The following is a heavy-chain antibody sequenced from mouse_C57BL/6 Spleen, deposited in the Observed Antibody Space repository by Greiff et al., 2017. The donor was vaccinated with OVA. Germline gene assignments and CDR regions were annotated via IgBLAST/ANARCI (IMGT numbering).Heavy chain of an antibody. Sequence: VQLQQSGPELVKPGASVKISCKASGYTFTDYYMNWVKQSHGKSLEWIGDINPNNGGTSYNQKFKGKATLTVDKSSSTAYMELRSLTSEDSAVYYCARRAYSLYAMDYWGQGTSVTVSS. CDR3: ARRAYSLYAMDY. CDR1: GYTFTDYY. CDR2: INPNNGGT. D-gene: IGHD2-12*01. V-gene: IGHV1-26*01. J-gene: IGHJ4*01.